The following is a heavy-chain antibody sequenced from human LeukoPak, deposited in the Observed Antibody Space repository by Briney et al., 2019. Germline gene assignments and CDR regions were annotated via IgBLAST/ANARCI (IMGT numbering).Heavy chain of an antibody. D-gene: IGHD3-16*02. J-gene: IGHJ4*02. Sequence: PGGSLRLSCAASGFTFSSFAMSWVRQAPGKGLEWVSSISGSGESTYYADYVKGRFTVSRDNSKNTLNLQLNSLRAEDTAVYYCAKDAIGQYRPYYFDCWGRGTVVTVSS. CDR2: ISGSGEST. CDR1: GFTFSSFA. CDR3: AKDAIGQYRPYYFDC. V-gene: IGHV3-23*01.